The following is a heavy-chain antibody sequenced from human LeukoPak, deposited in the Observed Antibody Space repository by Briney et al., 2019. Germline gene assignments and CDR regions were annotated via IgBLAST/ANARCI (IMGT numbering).Heavy chain of an antibody. V-gene: IGHV4-4*07. CDR1: GGSISSYY. Sequence: SETLSLSCTVSGGSISSYYWSWIRQPAGKGLEWIGRIYTSVGTTYNPSLKSLVTMSVDTSKNQYSLKLGSVTAADTAVYYCARDLGITMVRGVIRGGPNWFYPWGQETLVTVSS. J-gene: IGHJ5*02. D-gene: IGHD3-10*01. CDR3: ARDLGITMVRGVIRGGPNWFYP. CDR2: IYTSVGT.